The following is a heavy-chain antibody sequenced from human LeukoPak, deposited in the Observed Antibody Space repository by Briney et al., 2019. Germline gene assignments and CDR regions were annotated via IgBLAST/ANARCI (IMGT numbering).Heavy chain of an antibody. J-gene: IGHJ5*01. Sequence: ASVKVSCKASGYTFTSYGISWVRQAPGQGLEWMGWISADNGNTNYVQNLQGRVAMTTDTSTSTAYMELRSLKSDDTAVYYCARRLLPQQGSNYFDSWGQGTLVTVSS. CDR2: ISADNGNT. D-gene: IGHD4/OR15-4a*01. CDR3: ARRLLPQQGSNYFDS. CDR1: GYTFTSYG. V-gene: IGHV1-18*01.